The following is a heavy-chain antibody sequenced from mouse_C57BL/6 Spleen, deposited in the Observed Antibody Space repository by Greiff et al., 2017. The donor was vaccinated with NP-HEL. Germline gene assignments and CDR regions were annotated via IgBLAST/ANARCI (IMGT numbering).Heavy chain of an antibody. CDR2: INPNNGGT. Sequence: VQLQQSGPELVKPGASVKISCKASGYTFTDYYMNWVKQSHGKSLEWIGDINPNNGGTSYNQKFKGKATLTVDKSSSTAYMELRSLTSEDSAVYYCARYGNYVAMDYWGQGTSVTVSS. CDR3: ARYGNYVAMDY. D-gene: IGHD2-1*01. J-gene: IGHJ4*01. V-gene: IGHV1-26*01. CDR1: GYTFTDYY.